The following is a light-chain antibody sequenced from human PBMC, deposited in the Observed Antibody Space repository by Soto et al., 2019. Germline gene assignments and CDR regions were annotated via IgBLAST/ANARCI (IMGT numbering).Light chain of an antibody. Sequence: DIQMTQSPSSLSASIGDRVTITCRASQSISSHLYWFQQKPGQAPKLLIYAASSLQSGVPSRFSGSGSGTEFTLTVSSLQPEDFATYYCQQSYSNSITFGQGTRLEIK. CDR3: QQSYSNSIT. V-gene: IGKV1-39*01. J-gene: IGKJ5*01. CDR2: AAS. CDR1: QSISSH.